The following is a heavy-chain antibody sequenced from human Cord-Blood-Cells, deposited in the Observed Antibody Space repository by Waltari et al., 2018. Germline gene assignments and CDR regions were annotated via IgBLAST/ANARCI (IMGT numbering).Heavy chain of an antibody. J-gene: IGHJ6*02. V-gene: IGHV3-30*18. CDR1: GFTVSSYG. Sequence: QVQLVESGGGVVQPGRSLRLSCAASGFTVSSYGMHWVRQAPGKGMEWVAVISYEGSNKYYADSVKGRFTISRDNSKNTLYLQMDSLRAEDTAVYYCAKARGWLRYYYYGMDVWGQGTTVTVSS. D-gene: IGHD5-12*01. CDR2: ISYEGSNK. CDR3: AKARGWLRYYYYGMDV.